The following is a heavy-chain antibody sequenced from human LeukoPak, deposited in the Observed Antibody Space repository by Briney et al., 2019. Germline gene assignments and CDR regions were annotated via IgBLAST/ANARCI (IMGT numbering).Heavy chain of an antibody. CDR3: AREDHYYGSGSYQNWFDP. D-gene: IGHD3-10*01. CDR1: GGSISSYY. J-gene: IGHJ5*02. CDR2: IYYSGST. V-gene: IGHV4-59*01. Sequence: PSETLSLTCTVSGGSISSYYWSWIRQPPGKGLEWIGYIYYSGSTNYNPSLKSRVTISVDTSKNQFSLKLSSVTAADTAVYYCAREDHYYGSGSYQNWFDPWGQGTLVTVSS.